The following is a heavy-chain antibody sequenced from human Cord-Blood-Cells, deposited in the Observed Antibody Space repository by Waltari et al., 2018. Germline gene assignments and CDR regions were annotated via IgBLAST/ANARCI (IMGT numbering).Heavy chain of an antibody. Sequence: QVQLQQWGAGLLKPSETLSLTCAVYGGSFSGYYWSWIRQPPGKGLEWIGEINHSGSTNYNPSLKSGVTISGDKSKNQFSLKLSSVTAADTAVYYCARGHSSSWYAYWGQGTLVTVSS. D-gene: IGHD6-13*01. J-gene: IGHJ4*02. V-gene: IGHV4-34*01. CDR2: INHSGST. CDR3: ARGHSSSWYAY. CDR1: GGSFSGYY.